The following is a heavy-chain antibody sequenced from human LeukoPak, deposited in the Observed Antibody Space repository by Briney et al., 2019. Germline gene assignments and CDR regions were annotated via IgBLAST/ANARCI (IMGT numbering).Heavy chain of an antibody. Sequence: GGSLRLSCAASGFTFSGSAMHWVRQASGKGLEWVGRIRSKANSYATAYAASVKGRFTISRDDSKNTAYLQMNSLKTEDTAVYYCTRRRYAPLVQEYYMDVWGKGTTVTVSS. J-gene: IGHJ6*03. CDR2: IRSKANSYAT. CDR1: GFTFSGSA. CDR3: TRRRYAPLVQEYYMDV. D-gene: IGHD6-13*01. V-gene: IGHV3-73*01.